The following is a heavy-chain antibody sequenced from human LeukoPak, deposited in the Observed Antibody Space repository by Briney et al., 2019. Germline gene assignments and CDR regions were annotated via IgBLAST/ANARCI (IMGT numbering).Heavy chain of an antibody. CDR1: GFTFSSYA. D-gene: IGHD2-2*01. Sequence: GGSLRLSCAASGFTFSSYAMHWVRQAPGKGLEWVAVISYDGSNKYYADSVKGRFTISRDNSKNTLYLQMNSLRAEDTAVYYCARADASVVPAAPYYMDVWGKGTTVTVSS. V-gene: IGHV3-30-3*01. CDR2: ISYDGSNK. J-gene: IGHJ6*03. CDR3: ARADASVVPAAPYYMDV.